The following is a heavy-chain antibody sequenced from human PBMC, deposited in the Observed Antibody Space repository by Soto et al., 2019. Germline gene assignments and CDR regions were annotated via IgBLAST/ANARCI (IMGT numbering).Heavy chain of an antibody. CDR3: ARSVAGHFDY. V-gene: IGHV3-48*02. D-gene: IGHD6-19*01. Sequence: GGSLRLSCAASGFTFNIYSMNWVRQAPGKGLEWVSYITSDTATIHYADSVRGRFTVPRDNAGYSLFLQMNSLRDEDTAVYYCARSVAGHFDYWGQGALVTVFS. CDR2: ITSDTATI. J-gene: IGHJ4*02. CDR1: GFTFNIYS.